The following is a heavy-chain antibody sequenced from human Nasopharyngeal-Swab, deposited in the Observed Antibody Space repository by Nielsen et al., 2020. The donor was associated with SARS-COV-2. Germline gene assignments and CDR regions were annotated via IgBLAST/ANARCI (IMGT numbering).Heavy chain of an antibody. Sequence: WIRQPPGKGLEWIGYIYYSGSTNYNPSLKSRVTISVDTSKNQFSLKLSSVTAADTAVYYCAREGSSSYSTRVYYYYYMDVWGKGTTVTVSS. V-gene: IGHV4-59*01. J-gene: IGHJ6*03. CDR2: IYYSGST. CDR3: AREGSSSYSTRVYYYYYMDV. D-gene: IGHD6-13*01.